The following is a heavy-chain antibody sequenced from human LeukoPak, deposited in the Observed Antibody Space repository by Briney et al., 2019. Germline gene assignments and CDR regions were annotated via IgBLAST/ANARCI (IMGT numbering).Heavy chain of an antibody. J-gene: IGHJ4*02. V-gene: IGHV3-33*01. CDR3: AREVTTSREVTTFDN. CDR1: GFTFSNYG. CDR2: IWYDGRNK. D-gene: IGHD4-17*01. Sequence: GGSLTLSCAASGFTFSNYGMHWVRQAPGKGLEWVAVIWYDGRNKYYADSVKGRFTISRDNSQNTLYLEMDSLRAEDTAVYFCAREVTTSREVTTFDNWGQGTLVTVSS.